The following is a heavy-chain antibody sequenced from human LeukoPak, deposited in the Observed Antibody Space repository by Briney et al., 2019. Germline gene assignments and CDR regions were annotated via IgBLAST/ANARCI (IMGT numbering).Heavy chain of an antibody. CDR2: VYRSGST. D-gene: IGHD6-13*01. CDR1: GGSISSGGYY. CDR3: ARHGIVDSSRKYYFDY. J-gene: IGHJ4*02. Sequence: PSQTLSLTCTVSGGSISSGGYYWSWIRQPPGKGLEWIGYVYRSGSTNYNPSLKSRVTISVDTSKNQFSLKLSSVTAADTAVYYCARHGIVDSSRKYYFDYWGQGTLVTVSS. V-gene: IGHV4-30-2*01.